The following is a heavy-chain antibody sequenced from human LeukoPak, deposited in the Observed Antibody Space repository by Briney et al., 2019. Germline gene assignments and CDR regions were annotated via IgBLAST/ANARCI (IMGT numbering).Heavy chain of an antibody. Sequence: TGGSLRLSCAASGFSFSDYAMNWVRQAPGKGLEWVSAISGSGGSTYYADSVKGRFTISRDNSKNTLYLQMNSLRAEDTAVYYCAKDSHSSGSFGRFDYWGQGTLVTVSS. J-gene: IGHJ4*02. V-gene: IGHV3-23*01. CDR2: ISGSGGST. CDR3: AKDSHSSGSFGRFDY. CDR1: GFSFSDYA. D-gene: IGHD3-10*01.